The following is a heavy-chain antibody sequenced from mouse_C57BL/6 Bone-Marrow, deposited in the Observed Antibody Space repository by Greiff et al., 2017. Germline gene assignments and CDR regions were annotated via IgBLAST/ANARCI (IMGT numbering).Heavy chain of an antibody. CDR2: IRSKSNNYAT. J-gene: IGHJ3*01. CDR3: NYGNYWFAY. CDR1: GFSFNTYA. V-gene: IGHV10-1*01. Sequence: EVQGVESGGGLVQPKGSLKLSCAASGFSFNTYAMNWVRQAPGKGLEWVARIRSKSNNYATYYADSVKDRFTISRDDSESMLYLQMNNLKTEDTAMYYCNYGNYWFAYWGQGTLVTVSA. D-gene: IGHD2-1*01.